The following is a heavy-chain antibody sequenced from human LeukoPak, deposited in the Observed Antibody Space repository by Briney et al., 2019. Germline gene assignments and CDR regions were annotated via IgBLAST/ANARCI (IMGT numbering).Heavy chain of an antibody. CDR3: ARDPYSSSWSYGMDV. D-gene: IGHD6-13*01. CDR2: IKQDGSEK. V-gene: IGHV3-7*05. Sequence: GGSLRLSCTASGFTFSSYWMSWVRQTPEKGLEWVANIKQDGSEKVYVDSVKGRFTISRDNAKSSLYLQMNSLRAEGTAVYYCARDPYSSSWSYGMDVWGQGTTVTVSS. J-gene: IGHJ6*02. CDR1: GFTFSSYW.